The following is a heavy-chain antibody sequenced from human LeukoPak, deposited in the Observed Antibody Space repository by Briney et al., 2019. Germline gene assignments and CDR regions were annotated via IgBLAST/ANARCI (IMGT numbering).Heavy chain of an antibody. CDR1: GGSFSGYY. D-gene: IGHD3-9*01. CDR2: INHSGST. CDR3: AGGSDWADY. V-gene: IGHV4-34*01. Sequence: SETLSLTCAVYGGSFSGYYWSWIRQPPGKGLEWIGEINHSGSTNYNPSLESRVTISVDTSKNQFSLKLSSVTAADTAVYYCAGGSDWADYWGQGTLVTVSS. J-gene: IGHJ4*02.